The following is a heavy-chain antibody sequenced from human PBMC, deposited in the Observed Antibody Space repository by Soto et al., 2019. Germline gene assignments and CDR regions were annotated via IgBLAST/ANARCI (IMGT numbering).Heavy chain of an antibody. Sequence: QVQLQESGPGLVKPSQTLSLTCTVSGGSISSGGYYWSWIRQHPGKGLEWIGYIYYSGSAYYNPSLKSRVTISVDTSKNRFSPQLSSVTAADTAVYYCVEVRGTVTHHWGQGTLVTVSS. CDR3: VEVRGTVTHH. CDR1: GGSISSGGYY. D-gene: IGHD4-17*01. J-gene: IGHJ4*02. V-gene: IGHV4-31*02. CDR2: IYYSGSA.